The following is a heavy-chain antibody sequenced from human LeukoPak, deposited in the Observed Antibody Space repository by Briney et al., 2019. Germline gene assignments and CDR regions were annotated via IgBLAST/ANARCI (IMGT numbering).Heavy chain of an antibody. V-gene: IGHV4-39*01. D-gene: IGHD6-19*01. CDR3: AGSIAVAGTGAFDI. J-gene: IGHJ3*02. CDR1: GGSISSSSYY. CDR2: IYYSGST. Sequence: SETLSLTCTVSGGSISSSSYYWGWIRQPPGKGLEWIGSIYYSGSTYHNPSLKSRVTISVDTSKNQFSLKLSSVTAADTAVYYCAGSIAVAGTGAFDIWGQGTMVTVSS.